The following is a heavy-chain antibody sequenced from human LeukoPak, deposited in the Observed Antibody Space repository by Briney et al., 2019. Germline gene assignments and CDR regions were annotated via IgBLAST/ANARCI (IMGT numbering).Heavy chain of an antibody. CDR3: ARGLRADYGGNKRGAFDI. CDR2: INHSGST. V-gene: IGHV4-34*01. D-gene: IGHD4-23*01. J-gene: IGHJ3*02. CDR1: GGSFSGYY. Sequence: SETLSLTCAVYGGSFSGYYWSWIRQPPGKGLEWIGEINHSGSTNYNPSLRSRVTISVDTSKNQFSLKLSSVTAADTAVYYCARGLRADYGGNKRGAFDIWGQGTMVTVSS.